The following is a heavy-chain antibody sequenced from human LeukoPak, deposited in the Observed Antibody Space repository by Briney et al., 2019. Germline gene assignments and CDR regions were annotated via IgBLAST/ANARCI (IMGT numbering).Heavy chain of an antibody. Sequence: SETLSLTCAVYGGSFSGYYWSWIRQPPGKGLEWIGEINHSGSTNYNPSLKSRVTLSVDTSKNQFSLRLNSVTAVDTAVYYCARGRHCSGGGCYSVFDYWGKGTLVTVSS. CDR3: ARGRHCSGGGCYSVFDY. CDR1: GGSFSGYY. D-gene: IGHD2-15*01. J-gene: IGHJ4*02. V-gene: IGHV4-34*01. CDR2: INHSGST.